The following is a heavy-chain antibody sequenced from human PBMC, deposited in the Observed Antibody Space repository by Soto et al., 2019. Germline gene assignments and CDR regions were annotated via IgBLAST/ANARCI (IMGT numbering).Heavy chain of an antibody. J-gene: IGHJ4*02. CDR1: GGSFTSNNW. CDR3: ASRDPGTSVDY. Sequence: SETLSLTCAVSGGSFTSNNWWTWVRQPPGQGLEWIGEIYRTGSTNYNLSLKSRVTISLDRSENQFSLKVTSLTAADTAVYYCASRDPGTSVDYWGQGTLVTVSS. CDR2: IYRTGST. D-gene: IGHD1-7*01. V-gene: IGHV4-4*02.